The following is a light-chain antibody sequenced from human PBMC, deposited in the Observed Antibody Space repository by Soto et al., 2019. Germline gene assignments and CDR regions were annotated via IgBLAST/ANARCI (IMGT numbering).Light chain of an antibody. CDR1: QSIYSS. J-gene: IGKJ2*01. V-gene: IGKV1-39*01. CDR3: QQSYSAPYT. CDR2: AAS. Sequence: DIQMTQSPSSLSASVGDRVTITCRASQSIYSSLNWYHQKPGKAPKLLIYAASNLQSGVPSRFSGSGSGTDFTLSISRLQPEDFATYYCQQSYSAPYTFGQGPSWRS.